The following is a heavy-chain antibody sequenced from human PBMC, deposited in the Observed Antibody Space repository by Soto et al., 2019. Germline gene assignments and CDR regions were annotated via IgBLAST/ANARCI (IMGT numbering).Heavy chain of an antibody. V-gene: IGHV4-30-4*01. D-gene: IGHD2-2*01. CDR3: AREGIPPGHQGADDAFDV. J-gene: IGHJ3*01. CDR2: IFYSGTA. Sequence: QVQLQEAGPGLVKPSQTLSLTCIVSGGSISSGNHFWSWIRQPPGKGLEWIGYIFYSGTAYYNSSLNSRVSLSVVTSKTQYSPHLASVTAADTAMYYCAREGIPPGHQGADDAFDVWGQGTMVTVSS. CDR1: GGSISSGNHF.